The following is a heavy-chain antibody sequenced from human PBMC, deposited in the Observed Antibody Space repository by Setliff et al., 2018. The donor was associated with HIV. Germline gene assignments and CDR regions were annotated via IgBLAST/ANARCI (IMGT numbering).Heavy chain of an antibody. CDR3: VRGFYGDYYFDY. CDR2: IYPGDSDT. CDR1: GYSFVDFW. V-gene: IGHV5-51*01. J-gene: IGHJ4*02. Sequence: RGESLKISCHLSGYSFVDFWIGWVRQMPGKGLEWVGFIYPGDSDTRYSPSFRGQVTIAADKSTTTAYLDWASLKASDTAMYYCVRGFYGDYYFDYWGQGTLVTVSS. D-gene: IGHD4-17*01.